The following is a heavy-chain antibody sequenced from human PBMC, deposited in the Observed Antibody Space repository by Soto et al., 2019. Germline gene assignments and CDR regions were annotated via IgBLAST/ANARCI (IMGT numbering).Heavy chain of an antibody. D-gene: IGHD1-1*01. CDR1: GGTFSRSA. J-gene: IGHJ4*02. CDR3: ARGSSSDRNHYLQQED. Sequence: SVKVSCKASGGTFSRSAISWVRQAPGQRLEWMGGFVSIFATTDYAQKFQGRLTITADESTSTVYMELRSLTSDDTAIYYCARGSSSDRNHYLQQEDWGPGTLVTVSS. CDR2: FVSIFATT. V-gene: IGHV1-69*13.